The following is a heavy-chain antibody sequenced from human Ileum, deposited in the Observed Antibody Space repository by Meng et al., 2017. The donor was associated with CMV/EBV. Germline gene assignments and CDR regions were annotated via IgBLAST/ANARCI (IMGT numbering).Heavy chain of an antibody. D-gene: IGHD2-21*01. J-gene: IGHJ4*02. CDR3: ARSYLGY. V-gene: IGHV1-2*02. Sequence: SVNVSCKASGLPFTGCHMHWVGQAPGQGPEWMGWVDPNSGDTNYEHKFQGRVTMARDTSITTAYMELSGLRSDDTAIYYCARSYLGYWGQGTLVTVSS. CDR1: GLPFTGCH. CDR2: VDPNSGDT.